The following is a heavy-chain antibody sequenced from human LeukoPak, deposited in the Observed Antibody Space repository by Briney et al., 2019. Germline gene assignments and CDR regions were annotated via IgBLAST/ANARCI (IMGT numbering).Heavy chain of an antibody. CDR2: ISAYNGNT. J-gene: IGHJ6*02. CDR3: ARAGFWSGYWRVGMDV. V-gene: IGHV1-18*01. D-gene: IGHD3-3*01. Sequence: ASVKVSCKASGYTFTSYGISWVRQAPGQGLEWMGWISAYNGNTNYAQTLQGRVTMTTDKSTSTAYMELRSLRSDDTAVYYCARAGFWSGYWRVGMDVWGQGTTVTVSS. CDR1: GYTFTSYG.